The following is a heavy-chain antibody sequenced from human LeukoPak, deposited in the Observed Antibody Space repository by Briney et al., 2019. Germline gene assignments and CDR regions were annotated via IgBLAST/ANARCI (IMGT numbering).Heavy chain of an antibody. CDR1: GGTFSSYA. Sequence: SVKVSCKASGGTFSSYAISWVRQAPGQGLEWMGGIIPIFGTANYAQKFQGRVTITADESTSTAYMELSSLRSEDTAVYYCAREPYGYYYYYYMDVWGKGTTVTVSS. CDR2: IIPIFGTA. CDR3: AREPYGYYYYYYMDV. V-gene: IGHV1-69*13. J-gene: IGHJ6*03. D-gene: IGHD3-10*01.